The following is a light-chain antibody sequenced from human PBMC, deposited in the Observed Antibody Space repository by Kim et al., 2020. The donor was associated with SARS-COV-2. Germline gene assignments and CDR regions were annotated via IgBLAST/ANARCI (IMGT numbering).Light chain of an antibody. CDR1: KSVGSK. Sequence: ETVMTQSPATLSVSPGERATLSCRASKSVGSKLAWYQHKPGQAPRLLIFGSSTRATDIPARFSGSGSGTEFTLTISSLQSEDFAVYYCQQYSNWPPLSFGGGTRVEIK. CDR3: QQYSNWPPLS. CDR2: GSS. V-gene: IGKV3-15*01. J-gene: IGKJ4*01.